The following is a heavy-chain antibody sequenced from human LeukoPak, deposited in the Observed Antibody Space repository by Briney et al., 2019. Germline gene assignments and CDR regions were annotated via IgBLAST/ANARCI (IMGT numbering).Heavy chain of an antibody. D-gene: IGHD4-17*01. CDR3: ARAPPVDYGDCEFDY. V-gene: IGHV1-2*02. J-gene: IGHJ4*02. CDR1: GYTFTGYY. Sequence: ASVKVSCKASGYTFTGYYMHWVRQAPGQGLEWMGWINPNSGGTNYAQKFQGRVTMTRDTSISTAYMELSRLRSDDTAVYYCARAPPVDYGDCEFDYWGQGTLVTVSS. CDR2: INPNSGGT.